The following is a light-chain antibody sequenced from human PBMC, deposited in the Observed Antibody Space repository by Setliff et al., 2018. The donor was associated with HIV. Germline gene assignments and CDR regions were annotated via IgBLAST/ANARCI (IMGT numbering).Light chain of an antibody. J-gene: IGLJ2*01. CDR1: SSDVGGYNY. CDR2: DVG. CDR3: SSYTSSSTVV. V-gene: IGLV2-14*03. Sequence: LTQPASVFGSPGQSITISCTGTSSDVGGYNYVSWYQQHPGKAPKLMIYDVGNRPSGVSNRFSGSKSGNTASLTISGLQAEDEADYYCSSYTSSSTVVFGGGTKVTVL.